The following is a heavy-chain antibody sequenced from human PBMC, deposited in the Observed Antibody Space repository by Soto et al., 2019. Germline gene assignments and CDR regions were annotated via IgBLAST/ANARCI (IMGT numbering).Heavy chain of an antibody. D-gene: IGHD3-9*01. V-gene: IGHV4-34*01. J-gene: IGHJ5*01. CDR1: GGSFSGYY. CDR3: ARCRLVRYSRNWFDS. CDR2: INHSGST. Sequence: SETLSLTCAVYGGSFSGYYWRWIRQPPGKGVERIGEINHSGSTNYNPSLRSRVTISVDTSKNQFSLKLSSVTAADTAVYYCARCRLVRYSRNWFDSWGQGTLVTVSS.